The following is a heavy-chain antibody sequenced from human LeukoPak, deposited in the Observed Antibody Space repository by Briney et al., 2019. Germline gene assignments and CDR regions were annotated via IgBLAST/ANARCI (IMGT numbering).Heavy chain of an antibody. V-gene: IGHV3-30-3*01. Sequence: TGGSLRLSCAASGFTFSSYAMHWVRQAPGKGLEWVAVISYDGSNKYYADSVKGRFTISRDNSKNTLYLQMNSLRAEDTAVYYCAKDPRPPCSGGSCYSYYYYGMDVWGQGTTVTVSS. D-gene: IGHD2-15*01. J-gene: IGHJ6*02. CDR2: ISYDGSNK. CDR1: GFTFSSYA. CDR3: AKDPRPPCSGGSCYSYYYYGMDV.